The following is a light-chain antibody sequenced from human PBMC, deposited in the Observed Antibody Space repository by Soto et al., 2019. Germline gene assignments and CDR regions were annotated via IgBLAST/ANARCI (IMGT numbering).Light chain of an antibody. CDR3: SSHTVSSTYVV. CDR2: EVT. Sequence: QSALTQPASVSGPPGQAITLSCTGASNDIGGSVSWYQQHPGKAPKLIIYEVTYWPSGVSSRFSGSKSGNTASLTISGLQPEDEADYYCSSHTVSSTYVVFGGGTKLTVL. V-gene: IGLV2-14*01. J-gene: IGLJ2*01. CDR1: SNDIGGS.